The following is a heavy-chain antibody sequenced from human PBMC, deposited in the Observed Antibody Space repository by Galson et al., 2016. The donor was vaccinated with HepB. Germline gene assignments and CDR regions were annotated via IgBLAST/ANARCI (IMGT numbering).Heavy chain of an antibody. J-gene: IGHJ5*02. CDR1: GFIFSTYW. V-gene: IGHV3-7*03. CDR2: IKQDGSEK. D-gene: IGHD6-19*01. CDR3: ARAASGWFFDWFDP. Sequence: SLRLSCAASGFIFSTYWMSWVRQAPGRGLEWVANIKQDGSEKYYVDSVKGRFTISRDNAKNSLYLQMNSLRAEDTAVYYCARAASGWFFDWFDPRGQGTLVTVSS.